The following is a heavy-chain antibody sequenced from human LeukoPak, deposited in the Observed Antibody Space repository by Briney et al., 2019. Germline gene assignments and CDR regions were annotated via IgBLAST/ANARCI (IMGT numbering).Heavy chain of an antibody. V-gene: IGHV1-18*01. CDR3: ARDWDIVVVVAATTRDY. J-gene: IGHJ4*02. CDR2: ISAYNGNT. CDR1: GYTFTSYG. D-gene: IGHD2-15*01. Sequence: ASVKVSCKASGYTFTSYGISWVRQAPGQGLEWMGWISAYNGNTNYAQKLQGRITMTTDTSTSTAYMELRSLRSDDTVVYYCARDWDIVVVVAATTRDYWVQGSLVTVCS.